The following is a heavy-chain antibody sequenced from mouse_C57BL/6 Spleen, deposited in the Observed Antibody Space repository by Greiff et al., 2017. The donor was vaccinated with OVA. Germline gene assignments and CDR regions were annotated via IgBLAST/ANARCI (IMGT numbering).Heavy chain of an antibody. CDR3: TRGIDSSGLFAY. V-gene: IGHV5-9-1*02. Sequence: EVKVVESGAGLVKPGGSLKLSCAASGFTFSSYAMSWVRQTPEKRLEWVAYISSGGDYIYYADTVKGRFTISRDNARNTLYLQMSSLKSEDTAMYYVTRGIDSSGLFAYWGQGTLVTVSA. D-gene: IGHD3-2*02. CDR2: ISSGGDYI. J-gene: IGHJ3*01. CDR1: GFTFSSYA.